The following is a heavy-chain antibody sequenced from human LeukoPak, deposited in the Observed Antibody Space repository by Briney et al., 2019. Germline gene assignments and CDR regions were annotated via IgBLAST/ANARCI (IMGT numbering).Heavy chain of an antibody. V-gene: IGHV4-39*01. CDR1: GGSISSSSYY. J-gene: IGHJ2*01. CDR2: IYYSGST. CDR3: ARQDVYNYGQGWYFDL. D-gene: IGHD5-18*01. Sequence: SETLSLTCTVSGGSISSSSYYWGWIRQPPGKGPEWIGSIYYSGSTYYNPSLKSRVTISVDTSKNQFSLKLSSVTAADTAVYYCARQDVYNYGQGWYFDLWGRGTLVTVSS.